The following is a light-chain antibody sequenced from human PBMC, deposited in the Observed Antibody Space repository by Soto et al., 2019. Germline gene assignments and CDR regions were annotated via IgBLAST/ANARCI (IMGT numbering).Light chain of an antibody. Sequence: ESVLTQSPGTLSLSPGERATLSCRASQSVSSSFLAWYQLKPGQAPRLLIYGASSCATGIPDRFSGSGSGTDFTLTISRLEPEDFALYYCQQYDSSPCTFGQGTKVEIK. V-gene: IGKV3-20*01. CDR2: GAS. J-gene: IGKJ1*01. CDR1: QSVSSSF. CDR3: QQYDSSPCT.